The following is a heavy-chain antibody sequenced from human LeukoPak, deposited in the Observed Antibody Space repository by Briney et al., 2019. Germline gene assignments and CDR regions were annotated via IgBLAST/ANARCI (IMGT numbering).Heavy chain of an antibody. CDR1: GGSISSGDYD. V-gene: IGHV4-30-4*01. J-gene: IGHJ5*02. D-gene: IGHD2-15*01. Sequence: PSQTLSLTSTVSGGSISSGDYDWSWIRQPPGKGLEWMVYIYYSGSTYYNPSLKSRVTISVATSKNQFSLKLSSVTAADTAVYYCARGGYCSGSGCYSSWFDPWGQGTLVTVSS. CDR3: ARGGYCSGSGCYSSWFDP. CDR2: IYYSGST.